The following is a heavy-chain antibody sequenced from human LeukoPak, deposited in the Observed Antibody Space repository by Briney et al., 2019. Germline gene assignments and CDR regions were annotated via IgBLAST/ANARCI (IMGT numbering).Heavy chain of an antibody. J-gene: IGHJ3*02. V-gene: IGHV3-9*01. D-gene: IGHD2-15*01. Sequence: GGSLRLSCAAYGFTFDDYVMNWVRQAPGKGLEWVSGISWNSGTIGYADSVKGRFTISRDNAKNSLYLQMNSLRAEDTALYYCVKGAAYHLGDAFDIWGQGSMVTVSS. CDR3: VKGAAYHLGDAFDI. CDR1: GFTFDDYV. CDR2: ISWNSGTI.